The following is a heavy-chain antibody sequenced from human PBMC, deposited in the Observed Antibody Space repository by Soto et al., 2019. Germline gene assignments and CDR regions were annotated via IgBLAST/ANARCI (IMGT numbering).Heavy chain of an antibody. CDR1: GGTFSRYA. J-gene: IGHJ6*03. D-gene: IGHD6-6*01. CDR3: ARAARPGYYYYYMDV. CDR2: MIPNSGNT. V-gene: IGHV1-8*01. Sequence: GASVKVSCKASGGTFSRYAISWVRQAPGQGLEWMGWMIPNSGNTDYAQKFQGRVTMTRNTSISTAYMELSSLRSEDTAVYYCARAARPGYYYYYMDVWGKGTTVTVSS.